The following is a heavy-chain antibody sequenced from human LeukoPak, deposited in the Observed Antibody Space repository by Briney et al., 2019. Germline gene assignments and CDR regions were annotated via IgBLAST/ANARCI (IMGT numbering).Heavy chain of an antibody. CDR1: GFTFSSYS. Sequence: GGSLRLSCAASGFTFSSYSMNWVRQAPGKGLEWVSSISSSSSYIYYADSVKGRFTISRDNAKNSLYLQVNSLRAEDTAVYYCARDRAAAGTLRGRLDYWGQGTLVTVSS. D-gene: IGHD6-13*01. J-gene: IGHJ4*02. V-gene: IGHV3-21*01. CDR3: ARDRAAAGTLRGRLDY. CDR2: ISSSSSYI.